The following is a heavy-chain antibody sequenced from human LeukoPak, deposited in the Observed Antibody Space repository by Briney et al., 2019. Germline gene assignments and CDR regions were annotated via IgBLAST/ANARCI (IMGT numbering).Heavy chain of an antibody. J-gene: IGHJ4*02. CDR2: ISGSGGTT. D-gene: IGHD3-16*01. Sequence: GGSLRLSCAVSGITLSNYGMSWVRQAPGKGLEWVAGISGSGGTTNYADSVKGRFTISRDNSKNTLFLQMNSLRAEDTAVYYCAKYGGHPLPHYYLDYWGQGTQVTVSS. CDR3: AKYGGHPLPHYYLDY. V-gene: IGHV3-23*01. CDR1: GITLSNYG.